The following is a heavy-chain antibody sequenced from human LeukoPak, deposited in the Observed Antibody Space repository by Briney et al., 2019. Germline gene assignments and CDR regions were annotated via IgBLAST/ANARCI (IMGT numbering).Heavy chain of an antibody. Sequence: GGSLRLSCAASGFTFDDYAMHWVRQAPGKGLEWVSGISWNSGSIGYADSVKGRFTISRDNAKNSLYLQMNSLRAEDTALYYCARQTANYYYYGMGVWGQGTTVTVSS. J-gene: IGHJ6*02. D-gene: IGHD5-18*01. V-gene: IGHV3-9*01. CDR3: ARQTANYYYYGMGV. CDR1: GFTFDDYA. CDR2: ISWNSGSI.